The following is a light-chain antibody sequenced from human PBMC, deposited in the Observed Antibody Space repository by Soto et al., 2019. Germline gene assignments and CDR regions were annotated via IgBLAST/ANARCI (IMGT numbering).Light chain of an antibody. J-gene: IGKJ1*01. CDR2: GAS. CDR1: QSVSSN. V-gene: IGKV3-15*01. CDR3: QQDNNWPWT. Sequence: EIVMTQSPATLSVSPGERATLSCRASQSVSSNLAWYQQKPGQAPRLLIYGASTRATGIPARFSGSGSGTEFNLTISSLQSEDFAVYYCQQDNNWPWTFGQGTKVEIK.